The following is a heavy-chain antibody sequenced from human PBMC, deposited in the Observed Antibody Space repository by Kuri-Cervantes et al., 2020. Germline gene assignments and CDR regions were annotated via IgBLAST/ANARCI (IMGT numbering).Heavy chain of an antibody. D-gene: IGHD6-6*01. CDR3: ARGKRFRSSSGWFDP. V-gene: IGHV4-34*01. J-gene: IGHJ5*02. Sequence: SETLSLTCAVYGGSLSGFYWNWIRQPPGKGLEWIGEITHSGGTKYNPSLESRATLSVDTSRNQFSLRLTSVTAADTAVYYCARGKRFRSSSGWFDPWGQGTLVTVS. CDR1: GGSLSGFY. CDR2: ITHSGGT.